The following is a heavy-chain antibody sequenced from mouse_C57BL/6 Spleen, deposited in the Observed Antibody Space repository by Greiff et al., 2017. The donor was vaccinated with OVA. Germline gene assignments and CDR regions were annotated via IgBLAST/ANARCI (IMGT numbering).Heavy chain of an antibody. J-gene: IGHJ1*03. Sequence: EVKLMESGGGLVKPGGSLKLSCAASGFTFSDYGMHWVRQAPEKGLEWVAYISSGSSTIYYADTVKGRFTISRDNDKNTLFLQMTSLRSEDTAMYYCARPWYYGSYWYFDVWGTGTTVTVSS. CDR1: GFTFSDYG. CDR2: ISSGSSTI. D-gene: IGHD1-1*01. CDR3: ARPWYYGSYWYFDV. V-gene: IGHV5-17*01.